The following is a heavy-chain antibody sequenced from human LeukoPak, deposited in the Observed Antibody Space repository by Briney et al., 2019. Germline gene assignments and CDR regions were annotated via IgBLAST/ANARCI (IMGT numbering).Heavy chain of an antibody. D-gene: IGHD2-15*01. CDR1: GYTFTSYG. V-gene: IGHV1-18*01. CDR2: ISAYNGNT. CDR3: ARDSPCSGGSCYGYYYYYYGMDV. J-gene: IGHJ6*02. Sequence: ASVKVSCKASGYTFTSYGISRVRQAPGQGLEWMGWISAYNGNTNYAQKLQGRVTMTTDTSTSTAYMELRSLRSDDTAVYYCARDSPCSGGSCYGYYYYYYGMDVWGQGTTVTVSS.